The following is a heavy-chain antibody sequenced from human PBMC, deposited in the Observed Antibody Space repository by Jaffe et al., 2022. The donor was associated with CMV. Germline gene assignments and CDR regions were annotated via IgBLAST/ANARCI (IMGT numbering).Heavy chain of an antibody. Sequence: QVQLQESGPGLVKPSETLSLTCTVSGGSISSYYWSWIRQPPGKGLEWIGYIYYSGSTNYNPSLKSRVTISVDTSKNQFSLKLSSVTAADTAVYYCASSYYYDSSGYVNYFDYWGQGTLVTVSS. D-gene: IGHD3-22*01. CDR1: GGSISSYY. CDR3: ASSYYYDSSGYVNYFDY. J-gene: IGHJ4*02. V-gene: IGHV4-59*01. CDR2: IYYSGST.